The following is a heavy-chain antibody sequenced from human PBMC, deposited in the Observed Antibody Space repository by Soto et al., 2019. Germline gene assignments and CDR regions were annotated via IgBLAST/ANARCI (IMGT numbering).Heavy chain of an antibody. CDR3: AIDLHQMLSHKHHYYYLDV. CDR1: GFSFSDYS. CDR2: ISNTAITD. J-gene: IGHJ6*03. Sequence: QVQLVESGGDLVKPGGSLRLSCVASGFSFSDYSMTWMRQAPGGGLDFVAFISNTAITDYYADSVKGRFTISRDNARNSVYLQMDSLRAEDAAVHFCAIDLHQMLSHKHHYYYLDVWGTGTTVTVSS. D-gene: IGHD2-2*01. V-gene: IGHV3-11*01.